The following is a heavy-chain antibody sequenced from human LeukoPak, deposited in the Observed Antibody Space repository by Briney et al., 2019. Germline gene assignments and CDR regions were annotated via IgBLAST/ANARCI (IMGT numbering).Heavy chain of an antibody. J-gene: IGHJ6*03. CDR3: ARPLRTGRRMVAPYYYYYMDV. V-gene: IGHV1-8*01. CDR2: MNPNSANT. Sequence: ASGKLSCKAAGYTFTRYDINWVRQAIGQGLEWMGWMNPNSANTGYAQKFQGRVTMTRNTSISTAYMELSSLRSEDTAVYYCARPLRTGRRMVAPYYYYYMDVWGKGTTVTVSS. D-gene: IGHD2-15*01. CDR1: GYTFTRYD.